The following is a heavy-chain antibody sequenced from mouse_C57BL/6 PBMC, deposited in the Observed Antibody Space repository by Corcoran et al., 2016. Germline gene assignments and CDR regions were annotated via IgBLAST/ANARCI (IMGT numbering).Heavy chain of an antibody. D-gene: IGHD1-1*01. Sequence: EVQLKQSGAVLVKPGTKVKLSCTASGFNINDYYMHRMKQRTEQGLECIGRIDPEDGETNYALKFQGKATITADTSSNTAYLQLSSLTSEGTAVYYCAPITTVVNAMDYWGQGTSVTVSS. CDR3: APITTVVNAMDY. J-gene: IGHJ4*01. CDR2: IDPEDGET. V-gene: IGHV14-2*01. CDR1: GFNINDYY.